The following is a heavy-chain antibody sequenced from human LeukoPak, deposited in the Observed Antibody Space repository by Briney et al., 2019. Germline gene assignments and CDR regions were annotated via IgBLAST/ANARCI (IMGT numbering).Heavy chain of an antibody. D-gene: IGHD1-20*01. CDR3: ARWGYNWNDGAIDY. V-gene: IGHV4-59*01. CDR2: IYYSGST. J-gene: IGHJ4*02. CDR1: GGSISSYY. Sequence: SETLSLTCTVSGGSISSYYWSWIRQPPGKGLEWIGYIYYSGSTNYNPSLKSRVTISVDTSKNQFSLKLSSVTAADTAVYYCARWGYNWNDGAIDYWGQGTLVTVSS.